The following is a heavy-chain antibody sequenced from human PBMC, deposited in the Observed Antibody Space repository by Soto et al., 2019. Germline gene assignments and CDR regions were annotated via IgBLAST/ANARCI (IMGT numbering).Heavy chain of an antibody. D-gene: IGHD2-15*01. V-gene: IGHV5-51*01. Sequence: GESLKISCKASGYKFTGYWIGWVRQMPGKGLEWMGIIYPGDSDTRYSPSFDGHVTISADKSTNTAYLQWSGLKASDTAIYYCARQACLGATCYSNLFFDTGGQGTLGTVS. CDR3: ARQACLGATCYSNLFFDT. J-gene: IGHJ4*02. CDR2: IYPGDSDT. CDR1: GYKFTGYW.